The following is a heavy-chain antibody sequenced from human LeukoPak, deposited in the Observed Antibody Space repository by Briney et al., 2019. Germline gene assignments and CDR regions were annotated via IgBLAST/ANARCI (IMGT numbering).Heavy chain of an antibody. V-gene: IGHV3-21*01. CDR1: GFTFSSYS. CDR2: ISSSSSYI. J-gene: IGHJ4*02. D-gene: IGHD2-15*01. CDR3: ARVARLPTPRFVFDY. Sequence: GGSLRLSCAASGFTFSSYSMNWVRQAPGKGLEWVSSISSSSSYIYYADSVKGQFTISRDNAKNSLYLQMNSLRAEDTAVYYCARVARLPTPRFVFDYWGQGTLVTVSS.